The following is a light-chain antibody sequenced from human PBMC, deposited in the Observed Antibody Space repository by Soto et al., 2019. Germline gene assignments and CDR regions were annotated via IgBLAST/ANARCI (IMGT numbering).Light chain of an antibody. CDR1: QSVSSSY. J-gene: IGKJ3*01. V-gene: IGKV3-20*01. CDR2: GAS. CDR3: QQYCSSLFT. Sequence: EIVLTQSPGTLSLSPGERATLSCRASQSVSSSYLAWYQQKPGQAPRLLIYGASSRATGIPDRFSGSGSGTDLTLTISRLEPEDFAVYYCQQYCSSLFTFGPGTKVDIK.